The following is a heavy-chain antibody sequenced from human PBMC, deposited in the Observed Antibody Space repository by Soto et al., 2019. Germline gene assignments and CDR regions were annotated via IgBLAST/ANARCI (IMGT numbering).Heavy chain of an antibody. V-gene: IGHV1-18*01. CDR3: ASTPHPADHWFDP. J-gene: IGHJ5*02. Sequence: ASVKVSCKASGYTFTSYGISWVRQAPGQGLEWMGWISAYNGNTNYAQKLQGRVTMTTDTSTSTAYMELRSLRSDGTAVYYCASTPHPADHWFDPWGQGTLVTVSS. CDR2: ISAYNGNT. CDR1: GYTFTSYG.